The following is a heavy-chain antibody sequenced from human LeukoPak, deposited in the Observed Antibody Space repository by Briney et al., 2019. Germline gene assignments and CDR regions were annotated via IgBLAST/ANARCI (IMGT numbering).Heavy chain of an antibody. CDR3: ARAVADFDY. Sequence: ASVKVSCKASGGTFSSYAISWVRQAPGQGLEWMGRIIPIFGTANYAQKFQGRVTMTRDTSTSTVYMELSTLRSEDTAVYYCARAVADFDYWGQGTLVTVSS. J-gene: IGHJ4*02. D-gene: IGHD6-19*01. CDR2: IIPIFGTA. V-gene: IGHV1-69*05. CDR1: GGTFSSYA.